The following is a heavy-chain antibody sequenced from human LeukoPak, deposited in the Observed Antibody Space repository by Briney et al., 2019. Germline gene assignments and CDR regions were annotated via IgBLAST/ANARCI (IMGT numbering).Heavy chain of an antibody. CDR1: GDSVSGSPAV. D-gene: IGHD3-10*01. CDR3: ARGAVRGGTNFDY. CDR2: AYYRSKWYI. J-gene: IGHJ4*02. V-gene: IGHV6-1*01. Sequence: PSQTLSLTCAISGDSVSGSPAVWNWIRQSPSRGLEWLGRAYYRSKWYIDYAVSVKGRITITPDTSKTQFSLQLNSGTPEDTAVYYCARGAVRGGTNFDYWGQGTLVTVSS.